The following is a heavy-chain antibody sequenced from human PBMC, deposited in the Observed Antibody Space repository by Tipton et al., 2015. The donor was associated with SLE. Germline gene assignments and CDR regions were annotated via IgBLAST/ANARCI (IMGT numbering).Heavy chain of an antibody. V-gene: IGHV4-34*01. D-gene: IGHD6-13*01. CDR3: ARGLGLLRQPLSY. J-gene: IGHJ4*02. CDR1: GGSFSGYS. CDR2: INHSGST. Sequence: TLSLTCAVYGGSFSGYSWSWIRQPPGKGLEWIGEINHSGSTNYNPSLKSRVTISVDTSKNQFSLKLSSVTAADTAVYYCARGLGLLRQPLSYWGQGTLVTVSS.